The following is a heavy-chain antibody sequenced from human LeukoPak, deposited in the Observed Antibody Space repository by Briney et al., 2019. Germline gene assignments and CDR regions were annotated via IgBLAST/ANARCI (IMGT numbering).Heavy chain of an antibody. J-gene: IGHJ4*02. CDR2: IRYDGSNK. V-gene: IGHV3-30*02. CDR3: AKPWHTVVPAADFDY. D-gene: IGHD2-2*01. Sequence: GGSLRLSCAASGFTFSSYDMHWVRQAPGKGLEWVAFIRYDGSNKYYADSVKGRFTISRDNSKNTLYLQMNSLRAEDTAVYYCAKPWHTVVPAADFDYWGQGTLVTVSS. CDR1: GFTFSSYD.